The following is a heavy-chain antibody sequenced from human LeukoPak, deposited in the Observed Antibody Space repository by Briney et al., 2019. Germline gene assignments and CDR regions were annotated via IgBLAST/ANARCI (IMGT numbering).Heavy chain of an antibody. J-gene: IGHJ6*02. Sequence: GGSLRLSCAASGFTFSSYAMHWVRQAPGKGLEWVAVISYDGSNKYYADSVKGRFTISRDNSKNTLYLQMNSLRAEDTAVYYRARERGSSSWSPIYYYYYGMDVWGQGTTVTVSS. CDR2: ISYDGSNK. D-gene: IGHD6-13*01. CDR1: GFTFSSYA. V-gene: IGHV3-30-3*01. CDR3: ARERGSSSWSPIYYYYYGMDV.